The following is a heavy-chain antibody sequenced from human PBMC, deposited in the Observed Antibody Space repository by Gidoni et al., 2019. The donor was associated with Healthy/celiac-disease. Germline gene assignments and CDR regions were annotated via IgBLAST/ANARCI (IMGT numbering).Heavy chain of an antibody. CDR3: AREGYSGYDLSFDY. CDR1: GFTFGSYS. Sequence: EVQLVESGGGLVKPGGSLRLSCAASGFTFGSYSMNWVRPAPGKGLEWVSSISSSSSYIYYADSVKGRFTISRDNAKNSLYLQMNSLRAEDTAVYYCAREGYSGYDLSFDYWGQGTLVTVSS. V-gene: IGHV3-21*01. CDR2: ISSSSSYI. J-gene: IGHJ4*02. D-gene: IGHD5-12*01.